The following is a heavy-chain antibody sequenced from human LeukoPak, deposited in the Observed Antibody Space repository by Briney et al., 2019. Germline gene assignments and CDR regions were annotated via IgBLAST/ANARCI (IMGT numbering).Heavy chain of an antibody. Sequence: GGSLRLSCAASGFTVSSNYMNWVRQAPGMSLEWVSVIYSGGRTYYGDSVKGRFTISRDNSKNTLYLQMNSLRAGDTAVYYCARDNAPYTTTSSGLGLFDYWGQGALVTVSS. CDR2: IYSGGRT. D-gene: IGHD6-6*01. J-gene: IGHJ4*02. V-gene: IGHV3-53*01. CDR1: GFTVSSNY. CDR3: ARDNAPYTTTSSGLGLFDY.